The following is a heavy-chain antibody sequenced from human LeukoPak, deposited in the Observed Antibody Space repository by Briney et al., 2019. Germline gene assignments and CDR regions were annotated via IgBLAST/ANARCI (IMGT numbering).Heavy chain of an antibody. D-gene: IGHD6-19*01. Sequence: GGSLRLSCEGSAFIFSGHWMNWVRQTPGKGLEWVANIKQDGSEKYYVDSVKGRFTISRDNAKNSLYLQMNSLRAEDTAVYYCARDRWLAHNYWGQGTLVTVSS. CDR3: ARDRWLAHNY. V-gene: IGHV3-7*01. CDR1: AFIFSGHW. J-gene: IGHJ4*02. CDR2: IKQDGSEK.